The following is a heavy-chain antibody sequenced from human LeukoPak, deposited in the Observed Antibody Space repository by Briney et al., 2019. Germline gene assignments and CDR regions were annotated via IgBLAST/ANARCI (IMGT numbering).Heavy chain of an antibody. CDR3: ARGGWLVPFDY. V-gene: IGHV1-8*03. CDR1: GYTFTSYD. CDR2: MNPDSGNT. D-gene: IGHD6-19*01. J-gene: IGHJ4*02. Sequence: GASVKVSCKASGYTFTSYDINWVRQATGQGLEWMGWMNPDSGNTGYAQKFQGRVTIIRNTSISTAYMELSSLRSDDTAVYYCARGGWLVPFDYWGQGTLVTVSS.